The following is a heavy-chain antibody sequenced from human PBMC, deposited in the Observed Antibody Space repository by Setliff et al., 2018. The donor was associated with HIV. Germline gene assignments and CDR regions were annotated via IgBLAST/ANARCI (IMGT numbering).Heavy chain of an antibody. D-gene: IGHD2-21*02. V-gene: IGHV4-34*01. CDR1: GESFSAYF. CDR3: ATGLTVTPDY. J-gene: IGHJ4*02. Sequence: SETLSLTCAVYGESFSAYFWNWIRQPPGKGLEWIGEINHSGNTNYNPSLKSRVTISVDTSKNQFSLKLNSVTAADTAVYYCATGLTVTPDYWGQGSLVTVSS. CDR2: INHSGNT.